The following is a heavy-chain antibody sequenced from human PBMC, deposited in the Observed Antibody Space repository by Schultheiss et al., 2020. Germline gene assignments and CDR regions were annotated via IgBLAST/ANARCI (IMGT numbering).Heavy chain of an antibody. Sequence: SETLSLTCTVSGGSISSGGYYWSWIRQHPGKGLEWIGYIYYNGSTYYNPSLKSRVTISLDTSKNQFSLKLSSVTAADTAVYYCARGPERWYWFDPWGQGTLV. V-gene: IGHV4-31*03. CDR1: GGSISSGGYY. CDR3: ARGPERWYWFDP. J-gene: IGHJ5*02. CDR2: IYYNGST. D-gene: IGHD1-1*01.